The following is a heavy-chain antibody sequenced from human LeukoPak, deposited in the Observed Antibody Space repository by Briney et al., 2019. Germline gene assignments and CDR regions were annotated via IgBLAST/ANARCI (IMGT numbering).Heavy chain of an antibody. CDR2: IDSSGSTM. CDR3: VRMNYVSTGWGAPFDY. J-gene: IGHJ4*02. V-gene: IGHV3-48*01. D-gene: IGHD3-16*01. CDR1: GSTFTSYS. Sequence: GGSLRLSCAASGSTFTSYSMNWVRRAPGKGLEWLSYIDSSGSTMYYADSVKGRFTISRDNARNSLYLQMNNLRAEDTALYYCVRMNYVSTGWGAPFDYWGQGTLVTVSS.